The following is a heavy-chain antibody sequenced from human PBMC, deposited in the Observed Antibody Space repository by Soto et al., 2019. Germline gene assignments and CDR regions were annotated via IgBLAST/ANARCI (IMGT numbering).Heavy chain of an antibody. CDR1: GFTFSSYG. Sequence: QVQLVESGGGVVQPGRSLRLSCAASGFTFSSYGMHWVRQAPGKGLEWVAVISYDGSNKYYADSVKGRFTISRDNSKNTLYLQMNSLRAEDTAVYYCAKAPGFRVAAAKRYYFDYLGQGTLVTVSS. CDR2: ISYDGSNK. D-gene: IGHD6-13*01. J-gene: IGHJ4*02. V-gene: IGHV3-30*18. CDR3: AKAPGFRVAAAKRYYFDY.